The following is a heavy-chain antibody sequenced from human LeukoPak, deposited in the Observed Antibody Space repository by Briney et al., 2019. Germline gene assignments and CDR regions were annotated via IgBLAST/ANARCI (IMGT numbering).Heavy chain of an antibody. CDR3: ASLSGYAWVFDY. CDR1: GFTFSSYS. CDR2: IISSSSYI. J-gene: IGHJ4*02. V-gene: IGHV3-21*01. Sequence: GSLRLSCAASGFTFSSYSMNWVRQAPGKGLEWVSSIISSSSYIYYADSVKGRFTISRDNAKNSLYLQMNSLRAEDTAVYYCASLSGYAWVFDYWGQGTLVTVSS. D-gene: IGHD5-12*01.